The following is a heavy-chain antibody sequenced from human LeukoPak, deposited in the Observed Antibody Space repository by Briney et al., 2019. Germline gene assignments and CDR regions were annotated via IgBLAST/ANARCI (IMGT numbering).Heavy chain of an antibody. CDR3: ARAANLGWGIVVVTAIYDY. Sequence: GGSLRLSCAASGFTFSSYSMNWVRQAPGKGLEWVSSISTSSSYTYYADSVKGRFTISRDNAKNSVYLHMDSLRAEDTAVYYCARAANLGWGIVVVTAIYDYWGQGTLVTVSS. D-gene: IGHD2-21*02. CDR1: GFTFSSYS. CDR2: ISTSSSYT. V-gene: IGHV3-21*01. J-gene: IGHJ4*02.